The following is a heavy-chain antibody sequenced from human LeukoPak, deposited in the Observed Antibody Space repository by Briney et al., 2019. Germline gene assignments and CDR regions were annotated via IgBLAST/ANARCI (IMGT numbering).Heavy chain of an antibody. J-gene: IGHJ4*02. V-gene: IGHV3-48*01. CDR2: ITGDSGTI. Sequence: GGSLRLSCAASGFAFSSYAMNGVRKAPGKGLEWVSFITGDSGTIYYVDSMKGRFTISRDNAKNSLYLQIDKLRAEDTAVYYCARDRMGGSFDYWGQGTPVTVSS. CDR1: GFAFSSYA. D-gene: IGHD2-15*01. CDR3: ARDRMGGSFDY.